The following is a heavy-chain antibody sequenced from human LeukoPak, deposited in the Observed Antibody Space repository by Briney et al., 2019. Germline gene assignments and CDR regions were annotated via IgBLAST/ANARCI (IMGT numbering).Heavy chain of an antibody. V-gene: IGHV1-2*02. Sequence: ASVQVSCKASGYTFTDYYIHWMRQAPGQGLEWMGWINPDSGGTSYAQKFQGRVTMTRDTSISTVYVELSRLRSDDTAVYYCARSDPYTWFDPWGQGTLVTVSS. CDR2: INPDSGGT. J-gene: IGHJ5*02. CDR3: ARSDPYTWFDP. CDR1: GYTFTDYY.